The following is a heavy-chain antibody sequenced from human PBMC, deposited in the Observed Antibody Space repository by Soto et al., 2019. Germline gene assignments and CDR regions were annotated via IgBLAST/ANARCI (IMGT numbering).Heavy chain of an antibody. CDR2: MMSKTDGGTT. CDR3: TTDSGMSPYSFDY. Sequence: VGSLRLSCATSGFTFSKAWVGWVRQAPGKGLEWVGRMMSKTDGGTTDYAAPVKGRFTISRDYSKSTLYLQMNSLKTEDTAFYYCTTDSGMSPYSFDYWGQGTLVTVSS. J-gene: IGHJ4*02. V-gene: IGHV3-15*01. CDR1: GFTFSKAW. D-gene: IGHD1-26*01.